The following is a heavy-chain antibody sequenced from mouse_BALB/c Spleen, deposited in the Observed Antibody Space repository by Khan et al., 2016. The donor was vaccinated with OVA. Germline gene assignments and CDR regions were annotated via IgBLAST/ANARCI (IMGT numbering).Heavy chain of an antibody. D-gene: IGHD1-1*01. J-gene: IGHJ2*01. Sequence: EVELVESGGGLVQPGGSRKLSCAASGFTFSSYGMHWVRQAPEKGLEWVAYISGDSNTIYYADTVKGRFTISRDNPKNTLFLQMTSLMSEDTARYYCATSYFYGYYFDYWGPGTTRT. CDR2: ISGDSNTI. CDR3: ATSYFYGYYFDY. V-gene: IGHV5-17*02. CDR1: GFTFSSYG.